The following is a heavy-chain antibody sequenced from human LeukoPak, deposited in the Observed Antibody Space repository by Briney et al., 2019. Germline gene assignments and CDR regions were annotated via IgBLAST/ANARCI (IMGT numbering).Heavy chain of an antibody. CDR3: ARDYPTSGIVTIFDY. Sequence: GGSLRLSCAPSGFTFNKYAMTWVRRAPGKGLEWVSSITASGDSTYCADSVKGRFTISRDNSKNTLYLQMSSLRAEDTAVYYCARDYPTSGIVTIFDYWGQGSLVTVSS. J-gene: IGHJ4*02. CDR1: GFTFNKYA. D-gene: IGHD1-1*01. V-gene: IGHV3-23*01. CDR2: ITASGDST.